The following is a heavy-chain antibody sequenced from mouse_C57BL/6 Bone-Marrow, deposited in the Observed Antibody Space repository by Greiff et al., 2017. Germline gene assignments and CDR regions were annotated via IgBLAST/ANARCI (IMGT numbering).Heavy chain of an antibody. V-gene: IGHV1-77*01. CDR3: ARRPYYYGSSYWYFDV. D-gene: IGHD1-1*01. J-gene: IGHJ1*03. CDR2: IGPGSGST. Sequence: VQLQESGAELVKPGASVKISCKASGYTFTDYYINWVKQRPGQGLEWIGEIGPGSGSTYYNEKFTGKATLTADKSSSTAYMQLSSLTSEDSAVYICARRPYYYGSSYWYFDVWGTGTTVTVSS. CDR1: GYTFTDYY.